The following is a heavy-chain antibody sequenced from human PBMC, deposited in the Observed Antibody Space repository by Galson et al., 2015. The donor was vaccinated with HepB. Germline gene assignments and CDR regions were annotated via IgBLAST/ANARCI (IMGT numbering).Heavy chain of an antibody. D-gene: IGHD6-19*01. CDR2: IYPSASET. J-gene: IGHJ4*02. CDR1: GYKFSMYW. V-gene: IGHV5-51*01. CDR3: AKKVSGQWLVHPHAFDS. Sequence: QSGAEVKKPGESLKISCEASGYKFSMYWIGWVRQMPGRGLEWMGTIYPSASETRYSPSFQGQVTISADNSKNTLYLQMDNLRPEDTAVYFCAKKVSGQWLVHPHAFDSWGQGTLVTVSS.